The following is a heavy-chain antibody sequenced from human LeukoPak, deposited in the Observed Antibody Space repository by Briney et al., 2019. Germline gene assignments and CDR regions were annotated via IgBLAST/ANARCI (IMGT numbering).Heavy chain of an antibody. D-gene: IGHD3-9*01. CDR3: ARIRYFDWYDAFDI. CDR2: ISYDGSNK. V-gene: IGHV3-30*03. J-gene: IGHJ3*02. Sequence: PGGSLRLSCAASGFTFSSYGMHWVRQAPGKGLEWVAVISYDGSNKYYADSVKGRFTISRDNSKNTLYLQMNSLRAEDTAVYYCARIRYFDWYDAFDIWGQGTMVTVSS. CDR1: GFTFSSYG.